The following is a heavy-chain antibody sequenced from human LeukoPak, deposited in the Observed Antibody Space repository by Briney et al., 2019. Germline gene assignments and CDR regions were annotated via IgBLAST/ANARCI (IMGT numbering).Heavy chain of an antibody. Sequence: GGSLSLSCTASGFTVSSNYMSWVRQAPGKGLEWVSVIYSGGSTYYADSVKGRFIISRDNSKNTLYVQMNSLRAEDTAVYYCASIQKIDYRGQGTQLTGSS. J-gene: IGHJ4*02. V-gene: IGHV3-53*01. CDR1: GFTVSSNY. CDR3: ASIQKIDY. CDR2: IYSGGST.